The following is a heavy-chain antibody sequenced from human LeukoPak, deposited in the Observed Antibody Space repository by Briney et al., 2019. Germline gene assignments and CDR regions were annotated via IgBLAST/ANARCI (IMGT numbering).Heavy chain of an antibody. D-gene: IGHD3-3*01. J-gene: IGHJ4*02. CDR2: LSSSGSAF. V-gene: IGHV3-48*03. CDR3: ARSARLMKGVVEVTALDD. CDR1: GFTFRSYE. Sequence: GGSLTLSCEDSGFTFRSYEMNWVRQAPGKGLEWIAYLSSSGSAFSYADSVKGRFTIARGNAKNSVYLEMNSLRADDTAVYYCARSARLMKGVVEVTALDDWGQGTLVTVSS.